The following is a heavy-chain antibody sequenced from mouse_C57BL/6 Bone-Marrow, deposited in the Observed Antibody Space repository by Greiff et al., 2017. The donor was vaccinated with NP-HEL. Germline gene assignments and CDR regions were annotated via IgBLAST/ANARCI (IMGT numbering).Heavy chain of an antibody. D-gene: IGHD4-1*01. J-gene: IGHJ2*01. CDR1: GYTFTNYW. Sequence: QVQLQQSGAELVRPGTSVKMSCKASGYTFTNYWIGWAKQRPGHGLEWIGDIYPGGGYTNYNEKFKGKATLTADKSSSTAYMQFSSLTSEDSAIYYCARRGTGYFDYWGQGTTLTVSS. CDR3: ARRGTGYFDY. CDR2: IYPGGGYT. V-gene: IGHV1-63*01.